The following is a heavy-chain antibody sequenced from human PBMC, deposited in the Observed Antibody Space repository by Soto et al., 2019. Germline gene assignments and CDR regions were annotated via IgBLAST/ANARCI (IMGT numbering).Heavy chain of an antibody. D-gene: IGHD3-9*01. CDR3: ARLDTYYDILTGPPGGIYYYYVMDV. J-gene: IGHJ6*02. V-gene: IGHV4-39*01. CDR1: GCSISSSSYY. CDR2: IYYSGST. Sequence: SETLSLTCTVSGCSISSSSYYWGWLRQPPGKGLEWIGSIYYSGSTYYNPSHKSRVTISVDTSKNQFSLKLSSVTAADTAVYYCARLDTYYDILTGPPGGIYYYYVMDVWGQGTTVT.